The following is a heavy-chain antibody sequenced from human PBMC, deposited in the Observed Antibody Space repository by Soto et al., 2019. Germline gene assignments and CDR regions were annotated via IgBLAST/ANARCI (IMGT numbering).Heavy chain of an antibody. CDR2: INAGNGNT. V-gene: IGHV1-3*01. CDR1: GYTFTSYA. Sequence: ASVKVSCKASGYTFTSYAMHWVRQAPGQRLEWMGWINAGNGNTKYSQKFQGRVTITRDTSASTAYMELSSVTAADTAVYYCARLNWNDGSWYWGQGTLVTVSS. CDR3: ARLNWNDGSWY. D-gene: IGHD1-1*01. J-gene: IGHJ4*02.